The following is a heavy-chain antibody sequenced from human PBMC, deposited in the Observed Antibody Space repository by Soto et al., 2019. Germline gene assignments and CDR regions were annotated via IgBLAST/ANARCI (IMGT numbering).Heavy chain of an antibody. J-gene: IGHJ4*02. V-gene: IGHV3-23*01. CDR1: GFTFSTYA. Sequence: EVQLLESGGGLVQPGGSLRLSCAASGFTFSTYAMSWVPQAPGKGLEWVSSNSGSDGSTYYADSVKGRFPISRDNSKNTLYLQMNSRRAEDTAVYYCAKVVGIPGWGQGALVTASS. D-gene: IGHD2-21*01. CDR2: NSGSDGST. CDR3: AKVVGIPG.